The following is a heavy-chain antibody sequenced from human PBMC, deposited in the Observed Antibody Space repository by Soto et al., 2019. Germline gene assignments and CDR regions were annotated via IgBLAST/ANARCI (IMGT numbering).Heavy chain of an antibody. CDR1: GGSISSSSYY. CDR3: ARHTRKPAQVRPALSSMDV. J-gene: IGHJ6*03. D-gene: IGHD2-2*01. Sequence: SETLSLTCTVSGGSISSSSYYWGWIRQPPGRGLEWIGSIYYSGSTYYNPSLKSRVTISVDTSKNQFSLKLSSVTAADTAVYSCARHTRKPAQVRPALSSMDVWGKGTTVTVSS. V-gene: IGHV4-39*01. CDR2: IYYSGST.